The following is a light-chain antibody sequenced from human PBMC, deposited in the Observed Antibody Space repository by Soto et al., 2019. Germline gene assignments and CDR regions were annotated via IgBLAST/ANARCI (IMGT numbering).Light chain of an antibody. Sequence: QPVLTQSSSASASLGSSVKLTCTLSSGHSSDIIAWHQQQPGKAPRYLMKLEGSGTYNKGSGVPDRFSGSSSGADRYLTISNFQFEDEADYYCETWDTNTRVFGGGTKVTVL. CDR2: LEGSGTY. CDR3: ETWDTNTRV. J-gene: IGLJ2*01. CDR1: SGHSSDI. V-gene: IGLV4-60*02.